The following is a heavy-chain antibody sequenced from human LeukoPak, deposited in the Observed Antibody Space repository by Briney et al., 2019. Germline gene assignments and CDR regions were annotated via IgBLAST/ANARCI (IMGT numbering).Heavy chain of an antibody. CDR2: IRSIANSYAT. CDR3: TSRPKYYYYMDV. V-gene: IGHV3-73*01. J-gene: IGHJ6*03. CDR1: GFTFSSSA. Sequence: PGGSLRLSCAASGFTFSSSAMHWVRQASGKGLEWVGRIRSIANSYATAYAASVKGRFTISRDDSKNTAYLQMNSLKTEDTAVYYCTSRPKYYYYMDVWGKGTTVTVSS.